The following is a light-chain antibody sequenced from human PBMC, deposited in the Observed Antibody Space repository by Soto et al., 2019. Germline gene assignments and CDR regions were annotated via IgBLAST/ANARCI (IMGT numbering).Light chain of an antibody. J-gene: IGLJ2*01. CDR1: DSDVGSYNL. CDR2: EVS. Sequence: QSALTQPASVSGSPGQSITISCTGTDSDVGSYNLVSWYQQHSGKAPKLMIYEVSLRPSGVSNRFSGSKSGNTASLTISGLQAEDEADYYCYSYGGSNFVVFGGGTKVTVL. V-gene: IGLV2-23*02. CDR3: YSYGGSNFVV.